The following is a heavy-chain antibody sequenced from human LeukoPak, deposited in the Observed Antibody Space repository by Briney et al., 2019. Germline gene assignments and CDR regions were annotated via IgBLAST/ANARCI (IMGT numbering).Heavy chain of an antibody. CDR1: GYTFSNYG. CDR2: ISGYNGNT. CDR3: ARHPARAFMTGYYNYMDV. V-gene: IGHV1-18*01. Sequence: ASVNVSCKASGYTFSNYGISWVRQAPGQGLEWMGWISGYNGNTNFAQKYQGRVMLTKDKSKSTAYMELRSLRFDDTALYYCARHPARAFMTGYYNYMDVWGKGTTVTVSS. J-gene: IGHJ6*03. D-gene: IGHD3-10*01.